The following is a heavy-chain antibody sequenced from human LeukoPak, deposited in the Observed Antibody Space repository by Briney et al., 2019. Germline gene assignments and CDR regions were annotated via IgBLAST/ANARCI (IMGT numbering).Heavy chain of an antibody. CDR2: IHTSGSN. J-gene: IGHJ4*02. Sequence: PSETLSLTCAVSGVSISPYYWAWIRQPPGKGLEWIGYIHTSGSNNQYPSLKSRVTISVDKSKNHFSLRLTSVTAADTAVYYCAKTYYDILTGYYYDYWGQGTLVTVSS. D-gene: IGHD3-9*01. V-gene: IGHV4-4*09. CDR3: AKTYYDILTGYYYDY. CDR1: GVSISPYY.